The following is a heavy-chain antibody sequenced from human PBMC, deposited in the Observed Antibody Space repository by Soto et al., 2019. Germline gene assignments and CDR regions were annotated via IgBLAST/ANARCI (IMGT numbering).Heavy chain of an antibody. J-gene: IGHJ5*02. D-gene: IGHD2-15*01. CDR2: ISPGSRYP. Sequence: PGGSLRLSCAGSGFTFGDSYMSWIRQAPGKGLEWLSYISPGSRYPAYADSVKGRFTTSRDNAKRSLYLRMMSLTAEDTAIYYCVRGGGGGLFDPWGQGTMVTVSS. CDR1: GFTFGDSY. V-gene: IGHV3-11*06. CDR3: VRGGGGGLFDP.